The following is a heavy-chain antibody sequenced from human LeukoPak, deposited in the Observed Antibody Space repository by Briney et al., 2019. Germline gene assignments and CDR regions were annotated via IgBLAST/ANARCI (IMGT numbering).Heavy chain of an antibody. Sequence: SETLSLTCTVYGESSFSNYYWSWIRQTPGGALEWIGEINHSGYTNYNPSLKSRVTLSIDTSKNQFSLRLNSVTAADTAVYYCSRQVVGNDYWGQGTLVTVSS. V-gene: IGHV4-34*01. D-gene: IGHD3-22*01. CDR3: SRQVVGNDY. CDR1: GESSFSNYY. CDR2: INHSGYT. J-gene: IGHJ4*02.